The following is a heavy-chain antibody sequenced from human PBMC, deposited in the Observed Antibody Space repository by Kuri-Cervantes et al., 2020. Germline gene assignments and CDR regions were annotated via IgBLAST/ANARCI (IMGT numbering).Heavy chain of an antibody. CDR2: INPNSGGT. CDR1: GGTFSSYA. CDR3: ARGIWFVELDGDY. Sequence: ASVKVSCKATGGTFSSYAISWVRQAPGQGLEWMGWINPNSGGTNYAQKFQVRVTMTRDTSISTAYMELSRLRSDDTAVYYCARGIWFVELDGDYWGQGTLVTV. J-gene: IGHJ4*02. D-gene: IGHD3-10*01. V-gene: IGHV1-2*02.